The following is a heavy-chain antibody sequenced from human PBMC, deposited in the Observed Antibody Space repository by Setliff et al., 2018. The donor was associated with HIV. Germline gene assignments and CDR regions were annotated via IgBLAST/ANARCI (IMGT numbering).Heavy chain of an antibody. V-gene: IGHV1-18*01. J-gene: IGHJ4*02. CDR1: GYTFTTHG. CDR2: ISTYNGDT. CDR3: ARSRNSILTGYYPTADFDY. D-gene: IGHD3-9*01. Sequence: GASVKVSCKASGYTFTTHGISWVRQAPGQGLEWMGWISTYNGDTNYVQKLQGRVTMTTDTSTSTAYMELRSLRSDDTAVYYCARSRNSILTGYYPTADFDYWGQGTLVTVSS.